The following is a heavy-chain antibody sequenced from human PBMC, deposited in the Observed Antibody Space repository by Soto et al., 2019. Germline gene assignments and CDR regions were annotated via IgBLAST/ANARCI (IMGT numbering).Heavy chain of an antibody. CDR3: ARALERGYCSSTSCYPYYFDY. V-gene: IGHV3-53*04. J-gene: IGHJ4*02. Sequence: EVQLVESGGGLVQPGGSLRLSCAASEFTVSSNYMSWVRQAPGKGLEWVSVIYRGGSTYYADSVKGRFTISRHNSKNTLYLQMNGLRAEDTAVYYCARALERGYCSSTSCYPYYFDYWGQGTLVTVSS. CDR1: EFTVSSNY. D-gene: IGHD2-2*01. CDR2: IYRGGST.